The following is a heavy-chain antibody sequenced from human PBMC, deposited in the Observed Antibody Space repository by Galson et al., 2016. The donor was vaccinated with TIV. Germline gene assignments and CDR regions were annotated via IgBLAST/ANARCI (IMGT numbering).Heavy chain of an antibody. CDR2: MYPADSDI. Sequence: QSGAEVKKPGESLKISCKLSGYSFTSNWIGWVRQMPGKGLEWIGIMYPADSDITYSPSFQGQVTISADKSISTAYLPWSSLRASDSAIYYCVRAPGYSGYKYGDFDSWGQGALVTVSS. J-gene: IGHJ4*02. CDR1: GYSFTSNW. D-gene: IGHD5-12*01. V-gene: IGHV5-51*03. CDR3: VRAPGYSGYKYGDFDS.